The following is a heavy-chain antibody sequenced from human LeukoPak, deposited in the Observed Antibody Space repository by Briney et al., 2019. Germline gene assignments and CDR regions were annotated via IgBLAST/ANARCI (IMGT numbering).Heavy chain of an antibody. J-gene: IGHJ4*02. V-gene: IGHV3-9*01. Sequence: GRSLRLSCAASGFTFDDYAMHWVRQAPGKGLEWVSSINWNSGSIGYADSVKGRFTISRDNAKDSLCLQMNILRPEDTALYYCAKSGDGYNLGPFDYWGQGTLVTVSS. CDR2: INWNSGSI. CDR1: GFTFDDYA. CDR3: AKSGDGYNLGPFDY. D-gene: IGHD5-24*01.